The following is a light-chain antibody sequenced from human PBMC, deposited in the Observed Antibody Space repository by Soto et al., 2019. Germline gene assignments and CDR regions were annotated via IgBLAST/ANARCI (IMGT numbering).Light chain of an antibody. CDR3: QQYENLPVT. CDR1: QDISNY. J-gene: IGKJ3*01. CDR2: GAS. V-gene: IGKV1-33*01. Sequence: DIQMTQSPSSLSASVGDRVTITCQASQDISNYLNWYQQKPGKAPKLLIYGASNLETGVPSRFSGSGSGTDFSFSISTLQPEDIATYYCQQYENLPVTFGPGTKVDMK.